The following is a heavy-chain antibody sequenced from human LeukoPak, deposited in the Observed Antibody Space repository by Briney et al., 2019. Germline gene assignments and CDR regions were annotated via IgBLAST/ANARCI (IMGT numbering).Heavy chain of an antibody. D-gene: IGHD5-18*01. CDR2: IRSKAYGGTT. CDR3: TRFFPRGYSYGFSDY. V-gene: IGHV3-49*03. CDR1: GFTFGDYA. J-gene: IGHJ4*02. Sequence: GGTLRLYCTASGFTFGDYALSWFRQAPGKGLEWVGFIRSKAYGGTTDYAASVKGRFTISRDDSKSIAYLQMNSLKTEDTAVYYCTRFFPRGYSYGFSDYWGQGTLVTVSS.